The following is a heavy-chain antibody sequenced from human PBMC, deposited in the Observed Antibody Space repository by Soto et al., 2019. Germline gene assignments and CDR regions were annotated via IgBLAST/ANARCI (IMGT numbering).Heavy chain of an antibody. Sequence: EVQLVESGGGLVQPGRSLRLSCAASGFTFDDYAMHWVRQAPGKGLEWVSGISWNSASMDYADSVKDRFSISRDNAENSLYLQMNILKIEDTAFYYCARSFSDSYYDHDFWGQGTLVTVSS. CDR1: GFTFDDYA. CDR2: ISWNSASM. J-gene: IGHJ4*02. D-gene: IGHD1-26*01. V-gene: IGHV3-9*01. CDR3: ARSFSDSYYDHDF.